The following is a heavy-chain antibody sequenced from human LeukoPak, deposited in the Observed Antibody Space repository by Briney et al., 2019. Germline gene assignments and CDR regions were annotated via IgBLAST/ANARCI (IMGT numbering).Heavy chain of an antibody. Sequence: SGTLCLTCTVSGFSISSSSYYWGWLRQPQGKGLEWIGSIYYSGTIHYNPSLKSLITIAVDASKNQFFLMHSSVTAAATVVYYCARGYDSSGYLYYYYYMDVWGKGTTVTISS. CDR3: ARGYDSSGYLYYYYYMDV. V-gene: IGHV4-39*07. J-gene: IGHJ6*03. CDR1: GFSISSSSYY. CDR2: IYYSGTI. D-gene: IGHD3-22*01.